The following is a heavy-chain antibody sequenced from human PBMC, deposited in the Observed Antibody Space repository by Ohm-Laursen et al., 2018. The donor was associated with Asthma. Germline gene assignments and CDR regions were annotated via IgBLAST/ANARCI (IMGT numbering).Heavy chain of an antibody. CDR2: ISGSGGST. CDR3: AKAPNDCVWGSTPRYFDY. Sequence: SLRPSCAASGFTFSSYAMSWVRQAPGKGLEWVSAISGSGGSTYYADSVKGRFTISRDNSKNTLYLQMNSLRAEDTAVYYCAKAPNDCVWGSTPRYFDYWGQGTLVTVSS. J-gene: IGHJ4*02. V-gene: IGHV3-23*01. D-gene: IGHD3-16*01. CDR1: GFTFSSYA.